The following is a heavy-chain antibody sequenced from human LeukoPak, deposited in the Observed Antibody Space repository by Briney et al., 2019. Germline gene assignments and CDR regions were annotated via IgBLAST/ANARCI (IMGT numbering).Heavy chain of an antibody. CDR1: GYTLSSYD. CDR2: ISAYNGNT. CDR3: ARVVYDSSGYSLYNWFDP. J-gene: IGHJ5*02. Sequence: ASVKVSCKASGYTLSSYDINWVRQAPGQGLEWMGWISAYNGNTNYAQKLQGRVTMTTDTSTSTAYMELRSLRSDDTAVYYCARVVYDSSGYSLYNWFDPWGQGTLVTVSS. V-gene: IGHV1-18*01. D-gene: IGHD3-22*01.